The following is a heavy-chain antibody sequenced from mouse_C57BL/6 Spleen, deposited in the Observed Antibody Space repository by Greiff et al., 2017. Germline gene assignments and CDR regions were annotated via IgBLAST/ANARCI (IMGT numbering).Heavy chain of an antibody. D-gene: IGHD2-2*01. Sequence: QVQLQQPGAELVKPGASVKMSCKASGYTFTSYWITWVKQRPGQGLEWIGDIYPGSGSTNYNEKFKSKATLTVDTASSTTYMQLSSLTSEYSAVYYCARVGGYDAWFAYWGQGTLVTVSA. CDR2: IYPGSGST. V-gene: IGHV1-55*01. CDR1: GYTFTSYW. J-gene: IGHJ3*01. CDR3: ARVGGYDAWFAY.